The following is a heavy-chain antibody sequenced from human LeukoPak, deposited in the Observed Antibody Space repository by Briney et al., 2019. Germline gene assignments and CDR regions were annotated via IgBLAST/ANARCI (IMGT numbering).Heavy chain of an antibody. CDR3: ARDSESGWSDY. D-gene: IGHD6-19*01. CDR1: GFTFSSYE. V-gene: IGHV3-48*03. Sequence: GGSLRLSCAASGFTFSSYEMNWVRQAPGKGLAWVSYISSSGSTIYYADSVKGRFTISRDNAKNSLYLQMNSLRAEDMAVYYCARDSESGWSDYWGQGTLVTVSS. CDR2: ISSSGSTI. J-gene: IGHJ4*02.